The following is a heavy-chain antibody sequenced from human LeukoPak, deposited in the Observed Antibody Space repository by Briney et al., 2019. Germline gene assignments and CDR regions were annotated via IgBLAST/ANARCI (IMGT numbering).Heavy chain of an antibody. V-gene: IGHV1-18*01. Sequence: ASVKVSCKASGYTFTSYDISWVRQAPGQGLEWMGWISAYNGNTNYAQKLQGRVTMTTDTSTSTAYMELRSLRSDDTAVYYCARSPPGAVAGTGRYFDYWGQGTLVTVSS. D-gene: IGHD6-19*01. CDR1: GYTFTSYD. CDR3: ARSPPGAVAGTGRYFDY. CDR2: ISAYNGNT. J-gene: IGHJ4*02.